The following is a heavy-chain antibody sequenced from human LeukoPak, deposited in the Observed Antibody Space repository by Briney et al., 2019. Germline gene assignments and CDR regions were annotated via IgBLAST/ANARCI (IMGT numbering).Heavy chain of an antibody. Sequence: GASVKVSCKASGGTFSSYAISWVRQAPGQGLEWMGGIIPIFGTANYAQKFQGRVAITADESTSTAYMELSSLRSEDMAVYYCARSTDSYDFWSGYYASWFDPWGQGTLVTVSS. CDR3: ARSTDSYDFWSGYYASWFDP. V-gene: IGHV1-69*13. CDR2: IIPIFGTA. J-gene: IGHJ5*02. CDR1: GGTFSSYA. D-gene: IGHD3-3*01.